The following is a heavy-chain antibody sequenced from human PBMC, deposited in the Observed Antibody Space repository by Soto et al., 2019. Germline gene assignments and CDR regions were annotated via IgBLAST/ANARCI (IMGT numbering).Heavy chain of an antibody. V-gene: IGHV4-59*01. Sequence: SETLSLTCIVSGGSISSDYWGWIRQPPGKGLEWIGYIFYAGAINYNPSLKSRVTISIDASEKQFSLNLTPVTAADTAFYYCAKYTGYESLFYFDSWGRGLQVTVSS. CDR3: AKYTGYESLFYFDS. CDR1: GGSISSDY. D-gene: IGHD5-12*01. J-gene: IGHJ4*01. CDR2: IFYAGAI.